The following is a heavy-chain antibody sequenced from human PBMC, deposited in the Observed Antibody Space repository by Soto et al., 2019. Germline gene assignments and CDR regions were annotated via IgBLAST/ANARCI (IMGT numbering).Heavy chain of an antibody. V-gene: IGHV4-61*08. D-gene: IGHD5-18*01. CDR1: GGSVSSGDYY. CDR2: IYYSGST. J-gene: IGHJ5*02. Sequence: SETLSLTCTVSGGSVSSGDYYWSWIRQPPGNGLEWIGYIYYSGSTNYNPSLKSRVSISLDTSKNQFSLRLTSVTAADTAVYYCARIPVDTYMINWFDPWGQGTLVTVSS. CDR3: ARIPVDTYMINWFDP.